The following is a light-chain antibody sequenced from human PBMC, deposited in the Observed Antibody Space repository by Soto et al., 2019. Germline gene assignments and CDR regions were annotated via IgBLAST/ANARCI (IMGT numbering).Light chain of an antibody. J-gene: IGKJ4*01. CDR2: DAY. V-gene: IGKV3-15*01. CDR1: QGVGST. CDR3: QHSLTWPLT. Sequence: ELLLTQSPATLSVSPGERDTLSCRASQGVGSTLAWYQQEPGRAPRLLIYDAYTRATGIPARFSGAGSGTEFTLTISGLQSDDFAVYYCQHSLTWPLTFGGGTKVDIK.